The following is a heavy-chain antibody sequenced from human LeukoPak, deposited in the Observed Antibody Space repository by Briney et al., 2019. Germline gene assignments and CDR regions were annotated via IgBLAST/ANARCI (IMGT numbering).Heavy chain of an antibody. CDR3: ARDHRDTALDYRIDP. CDR1: GGSISSYY. J-gene: IGHJ5*02. V-gene: IGHV4-4*07. CDR2: IYTSGST. Sequence: SETLSLTCTVSGGSISSYYWSWIRQPAGKGLEWIGRIYTSGSTNYNPSLKSRVTMSVDTSKHQFSLKLSSVTAADTAVYYCARDHRDTALDYRIDPWGQGTLVTVSS. D-gene: IGHD4-11*01.